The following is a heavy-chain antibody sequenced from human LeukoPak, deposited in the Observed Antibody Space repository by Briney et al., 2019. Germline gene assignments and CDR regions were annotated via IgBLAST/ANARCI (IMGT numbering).Heavy chain of an antibody. D-gene: IGHD3-22*01. V-gene: IGHV3-20*04. J-gene: IGHJ6*03. CDR3: ARSADMIGFHYYYYYMDV. CDR1: GFTFDDYG. Sequence: GGSLRLSCAASGFTFDDYGMSWVRQAPGKGLEWVSGINWNGGSTGYADSVKGRFTISRDNAKNSLYLQMNSLRAEDTALYYCARSADMIGFHYYYYYMDVWGKGTTVTVSS. CDR2: INWNGGST.